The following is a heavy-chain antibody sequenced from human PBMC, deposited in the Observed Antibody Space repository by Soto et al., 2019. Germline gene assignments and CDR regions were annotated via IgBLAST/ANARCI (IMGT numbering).Heavy chain of an antibody. D-gene: IGHD1-26*01. J-gene: IGHJ5*02. Sequence: SETLSLTCTVSGGSISSYYWGWIRQPPGKGLEWIGYIYYSGSTNYNPSLKSRVTISVDTSKNQFSLKLSSVTAADTAVYYCARDRIGGLLSFWFDPWGQGTLVTVSS. CDR2: IYYSGST. V-gene: IGHV4-59*01. CDR1: GGSISSYY. CDR3: ARDRIGGLLSFWFDP.